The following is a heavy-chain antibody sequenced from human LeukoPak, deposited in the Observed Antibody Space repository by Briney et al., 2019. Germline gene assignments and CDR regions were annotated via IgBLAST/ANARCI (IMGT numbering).Heavy chain of an antibody. J-gene: IGHJ4*02. CDR3: ASRWFGENQDY. CDR1: GGTFISYA. CDR2: IIPIFGTA. Sequence: ASVTVSFKASGGTFISYAISWVRQAPGQGLAWMGGIIPIFGTANYAQKFQGRVTITADESTSTAYMELSSLRSEDTAVYYCASRWFGENQDYWGQGTLVTVSS. D-gene: IGHD3-10*01. V-gene: IGHV1-69*13.